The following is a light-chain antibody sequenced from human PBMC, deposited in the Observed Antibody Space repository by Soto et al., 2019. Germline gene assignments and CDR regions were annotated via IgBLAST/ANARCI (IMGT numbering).Light chain of an antibody. Sequence: QSVLTQPASVSGSPGQSITISCTGTNSDVGGYEYVAWYQQHPGRVPKLMISEVRNRPSGASNRFSGSKSGNTASLTISGLRAEDEADYYCSTYTTSRTLVFGTGTKLTVL. J-gene: IGLJ1*01. CDR2: EVR. CDR3: STYTTSRTLV. CDR1: NSDVGGYEY. V-gene: IGLV2-14*01.